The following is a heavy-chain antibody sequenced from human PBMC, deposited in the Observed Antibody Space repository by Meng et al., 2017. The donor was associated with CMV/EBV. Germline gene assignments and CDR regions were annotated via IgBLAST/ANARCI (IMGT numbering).Heavy chain of an antibody. V-gene: IGHV1-3*01. J-gene: IGHJ2*01. CDR1: RNTYTIYY. D-gene: IGHD1-14*01. Sequence: VERVQSGAGVKEPGAQVTVSCTASRNTYTIYYMHWGTQDPRQRLEGGRWHHAGNGNKKYSQVFPGRVTMTRDTSISTAYMELSRLRSDDTAVYYCATYIGTYINWYFDLWGRGTLVPVSS. CDR3: ATYIGTYINWYFDL. CDR2: HHAGNGNK.